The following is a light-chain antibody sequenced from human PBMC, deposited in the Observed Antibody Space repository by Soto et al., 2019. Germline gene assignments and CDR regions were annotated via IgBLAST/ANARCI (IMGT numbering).Light chain of an antibody. J-gene: IGKJ4*01. CDR1: HGITSY. V-gene: IGKV1-9*01. Sequence: DIQLTQSPSSLSASVGDRVTITCRASHGITSYLAWYQHKPGKAPKLRIYAASTLQSGVPSGFSGSGPGTGFNLTISSLQTDDLATDYCQQLNSYPRLTFGGGTKVEIK. CDR2: AAS. CDR3: QQLNSYPRLT.